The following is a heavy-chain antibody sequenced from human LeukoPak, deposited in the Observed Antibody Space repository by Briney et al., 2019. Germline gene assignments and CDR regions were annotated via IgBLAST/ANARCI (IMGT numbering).Heavy chain of an antibody. D-gene: IGHD1-26*01. CDR3: AKEGSGSYGRGVFDY. J-gene: IGHJ4*02. CDR1: GFTFSSYA. CDR2: ISGSGGST. Sequence: GGPLRLSCAASGFTFSSYAMSWVRQAPGKGLEWVSAISGSGGSTYYADSVKGRFTISRDNSKNTLYLQMNSLRAEDTAVYYCAKEGSGSYGRGVFDYWGQGTLVTVSS. V-gene: IGHV3-23*01.